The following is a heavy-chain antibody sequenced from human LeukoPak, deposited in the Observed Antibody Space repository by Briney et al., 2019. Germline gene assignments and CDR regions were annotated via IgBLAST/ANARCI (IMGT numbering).Heavy chain of an antibody. J-gene: IGHJ5*02. Sequence: SETLSLTCAVSGFSITSVYYWGWIRQTPGKGLEWVGSFYPGGRTYYSPYLGSRVTMSVDTSKNQFSINLISVTAADTAVYYCVRMGGYYFPWGQGTLVTVSS. CDR2: FYPGGRT. CDR3: VRMGGYYFP. V-gene: IGHV4-38-2*01. D-gene: IGHD3-22*01. CDR1: GFSITSVYY.